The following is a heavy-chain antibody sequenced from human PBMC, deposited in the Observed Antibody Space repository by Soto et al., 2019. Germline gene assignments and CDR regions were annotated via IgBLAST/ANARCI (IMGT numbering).Heavy chain of an antibody. D-gene: IGHD2-15*01. Sequence: PGGSLRLSCAASGFTFSTYSMNWVRQAPGKGLEWIAYITSSSSTIFYADSVKGRFTISRDNAKNSLYLQMNSLRDEDTSVYYCARGNGIAGSFDPWGRGTLVTVSS. CDR3: ARGNGIAGSFDP. CDR1: GFTFSTYS. V-gene: IGHV3-48*02. J-gene: IGHJ5*02. CDR2: ITSSSSTI.